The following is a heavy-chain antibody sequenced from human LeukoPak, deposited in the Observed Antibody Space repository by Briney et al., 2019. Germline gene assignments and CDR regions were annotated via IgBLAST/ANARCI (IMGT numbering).Heavy chain of an antibody. J-gene: IGHJ6*02. D-gene: IGHD2-15*01. CDR1: GGSISSYY. CDR2: IYTSGST. V-gene: IGHV4-4*07. CDR3: ARDNIVVVVDYYYYGMDV. Sequence: PSETLSLTCTVSGGSISSYYWSWIRQPAGKGLEWIGRIYTSGSTNYNPSLKSRVTMSVDTSKNQFSLKLSSVTAADTAVYYCARDNIVVVVDYYYYGMDVWGRGTTVTVSS.